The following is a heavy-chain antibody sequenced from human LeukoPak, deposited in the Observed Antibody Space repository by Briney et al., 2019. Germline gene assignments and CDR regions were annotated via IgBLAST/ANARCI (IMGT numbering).Heavy chain of an antibody. V-gene: IGHV3-30*04. CDR3: ARDRGIAVAGLHHSWFDP. D-gene: IGHD6-19*01. CDR1: GFTFSSYA. J-gene: IGHJ5*02. Sequence: PGGSLRLSCAASGFTFSSYAMHWVRQAPGKGLEWVAVISYDGSNKYYADSVKGRFTISRGNSKNTLYLQMNSLRAEDTAVYYCARDRGIAVAGLHHSWFDPWGQGTLVTVSS. CDR2: ISYDGSNK.